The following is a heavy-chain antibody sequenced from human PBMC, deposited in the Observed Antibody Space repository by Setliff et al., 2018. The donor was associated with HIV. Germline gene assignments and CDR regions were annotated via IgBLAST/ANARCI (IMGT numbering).Heavy chain of an antibody. D-gene: IGHD6-19*01. CDR3: ARAVSGWYARKPSFDY. CDR2: ISAYNGNT. Sequence: ASVKVSCKASGYRFSSYGISWVRQAPGQGLEWMGWISAYNGNTKYTQKFQGRVTITADKSTSTAYMELSSLRSEDTAVYYCARAVSGWYARKPSFDYWGQGTLVTVSS. CDR1: GYRFSSYG. J-gene: IGHJ4*02. V-gene: IGHV1-18*01.